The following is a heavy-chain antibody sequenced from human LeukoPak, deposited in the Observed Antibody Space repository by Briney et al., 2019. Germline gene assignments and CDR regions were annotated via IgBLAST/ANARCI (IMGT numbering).Heavy chain of an antibody. CDR1: GYTFSNYG. V-gene: IGHV7-4-1*02. D-gene: IGHD5-18*01. CDR2: INTNTGNP. Sequence: ASVKVSCMASGYTFSNYGISWVRQAPGQGLEWMGWINTNTGNPTYAQDFTGRFVFSLDTSVTTTFLEISSLKAEDTAIYYCARSSWIQQSSDFWGQGTLVTVSS. J-gene: IGHJ4*02. CDR3: ARSSWIQQSSDF.